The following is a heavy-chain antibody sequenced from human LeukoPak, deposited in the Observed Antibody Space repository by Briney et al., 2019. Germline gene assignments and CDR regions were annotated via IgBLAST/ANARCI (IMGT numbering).Heavy chain of an antibody. D-gene: IGHD3-9*01. CDR1: GYTFTGYY. Sequence: ASVKVSCKASGYTFTGYYMHWVRQAPGQGLEWMGWINPNSGGTNYAQKFQGRVTMTRDTSISTAYMELSRLSSDDTAVYYCARGNYDTLTGYYDEFDFWGQGTLVTVSS. CDR2: INPNSGGT. V-gene: IGHV1-2*02. J-gene: IGHJ4*02. CDR3: ARGNYDTLTGYYDEFDF.